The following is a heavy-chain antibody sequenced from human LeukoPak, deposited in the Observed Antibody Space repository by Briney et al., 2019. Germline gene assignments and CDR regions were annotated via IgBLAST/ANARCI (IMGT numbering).Heavy chain of an antibody. D-gene: IGHD3-22*01. V-gene: IGHV1-46*01. CDR2: INPSGGST. CDR3: ARGYYYDSSGYYWRVREHNWFDP. CDR1: GYTFTSYY. Sequence: ASVKVSCKASGYTFTSYYMHWVRQAPGQGLEWMGIINPSGGSTSYAQKFQGRVTMTRDTSTSTVYMEPSSLRSEDTAVYYCARGYYYDSSGYYWRVREHNWFDPWGQGTLVTVSS. J-gene: IGHJ5*02.